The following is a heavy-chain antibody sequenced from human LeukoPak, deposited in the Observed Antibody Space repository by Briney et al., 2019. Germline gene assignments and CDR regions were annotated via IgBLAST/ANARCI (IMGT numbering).Heavy chain of an antibody. J-gene: IGHJ4*02. CDR1: GFTVSNSY. V-gene: IGHV3-53*04. Sequence: GGSLRLSCTASGFTVSNSYMTWVRQAPGKGLEWVSLIYGGGATFYADSVKGRFTISRHSSENTLFLEMNSLGPEDTAVYYCARVGVGTVAGNYFDDWGQGTLVTVSS. CDR3: ARVGVGTVAGNYFDD. D-gene: IGHD6-19*01. CDR2: IYGGGAT.